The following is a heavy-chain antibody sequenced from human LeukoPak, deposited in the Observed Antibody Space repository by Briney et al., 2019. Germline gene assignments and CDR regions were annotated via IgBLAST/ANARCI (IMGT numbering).Heavy chain of an antibody. Sequence: PGGSLRLSCAASGFTFSSYAMSWVRQAPGKGLEWVSAICGSGGSTYCADSVKGRFTISRDNSKNTLYLQMNSLRAEDTAVYYCAKVSLIVVVPAAMTHWGQGTLVTVSS. CDR2: ICGSGGST. V-gene: IGHV3-23*01. CDR1: GFTFSSYA. CDR3: AKVSLIVVVPAAMTH. J-gene: IGHJ4*02. D-gene: IGHD2-2*01.